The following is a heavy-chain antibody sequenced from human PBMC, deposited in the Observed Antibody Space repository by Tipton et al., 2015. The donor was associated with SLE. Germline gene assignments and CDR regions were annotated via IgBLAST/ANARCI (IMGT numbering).Heavy chain of an antibody. CDR2: ISAYNGNT. Sequence: QLVQFGAEVKKPGASVKVSCKASGYTFTSYGISWVRQAPGQGLEWMGWISAYNGNTNYAQKLQGRVTMTRNTSISTAYMELSSLRSEDTAVYYCARGEPPPASFFGCWGQGTLVTVSS. J-gene: IGHJ4*02. D-gene: IGHD2-2*01. CDR1: GYTFTSYG. V-gene: IGHV1-18*01. CDR3: ARGEPPPASFFGC.